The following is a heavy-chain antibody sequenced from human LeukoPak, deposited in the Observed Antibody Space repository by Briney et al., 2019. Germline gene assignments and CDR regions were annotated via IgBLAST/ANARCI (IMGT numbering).Heavy chain of an antibody. D-gene: IGHD3-10*01. V-gene: IGHV4-59*08. J-gene: IGHJ4*02. CDR2: IYYSGST. CDR3: ARRPYGSGSYSISFDY. Sequence: SEALSLTCTVSGGSISSYYWSWIRQPPGKGLEWIGYIYYSGSTNYNPSLKSRVTISVDTSKNQFSLKLSSVTAADTAVYYCARRPYGSGSYSISFDYWGQGTLVTVSS. CDR1: GGSISSYY.